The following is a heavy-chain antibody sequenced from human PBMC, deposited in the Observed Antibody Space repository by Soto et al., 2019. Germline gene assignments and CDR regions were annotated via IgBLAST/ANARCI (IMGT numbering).Heavy chain of an antibody. D-gene: IGHD1-26*01. CDR2: IYTSGST. CDR1: GGSISSYY. CDR3: ARDSRVGATDGWFDP. V-gene: IGHV4-4*07. Sequence: SETLSLTCTVSGGSISSYYWSWIRQPAGKGLEWIGRIYTSGSTNYNPSLKSRVTMSVDTSKNQFSLKLSSVTAADTAVYYCARDSRVGATDGWFDPWGQGTLVTVSS. J-gene: IGHJ5*02.